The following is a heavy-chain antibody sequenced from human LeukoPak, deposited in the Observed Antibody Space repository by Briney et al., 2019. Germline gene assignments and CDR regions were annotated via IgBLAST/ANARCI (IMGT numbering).Heavy chain of an antibody. CDR2: ISGSGGST. CDR3: TTVTIVAGGILDY. D-gene: IGHD6-13*01. J-gene: IGHJ4*02. CDR1: GFTFTSFG. Sequence: QPGGSLGLSCAASGFTFTSFGMSWVRQAPGKGLEWVSGISGSGGSTYYADSVKGRFTISRDNSKSTLYLQMNSLKTEGTAVYYCTTVTIVAGGILDYWGQGTLVTVSS. V-gene: IGHV3-23*01.